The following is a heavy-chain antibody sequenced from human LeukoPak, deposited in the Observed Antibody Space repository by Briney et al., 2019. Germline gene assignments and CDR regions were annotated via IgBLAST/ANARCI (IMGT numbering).Heavy chain of an antibody. CDR3: AKEEVISGNHGVYFDY. CDR1: GFTFRSYG. J-gene: IGHJ4*02. CDR2: IRYDGNSS. D-gene: IGHD3-22*01. V-gene: IGHV3-30*02. Sequence: GGSLRLSCAASGFTFRSYGMHWVRQAPGKGLEWVAFIRYDGNSSYYADSVKGRSTISRDNSRSTLYLQMNSLRAEDTAVYYCAKEEVISGNHGVYFDYWGQGTLVTVSS.